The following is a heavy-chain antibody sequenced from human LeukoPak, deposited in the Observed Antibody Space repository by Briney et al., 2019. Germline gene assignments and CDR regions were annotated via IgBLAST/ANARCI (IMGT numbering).Heavy chain of an antibody. Sequence: SETLSLTCAVYGGSFSGHNWSWIRQTPGKGLEWIGEINHREITNYNPSLKSRLTISIDTSKKQFSLRLTSVTAADTAVYYCARPRDGYTDSGDYYYYYMDVWGKGTTVTVSS. V-gene: IGHV4-34*01. D-gene: IGHD5-24*01. CDR3: ARPRDGYTDSGDYYYYYMDV. CDR1: GGSFSGHN. J-gene: IGHJ6*03. CDR2: INHREIT.